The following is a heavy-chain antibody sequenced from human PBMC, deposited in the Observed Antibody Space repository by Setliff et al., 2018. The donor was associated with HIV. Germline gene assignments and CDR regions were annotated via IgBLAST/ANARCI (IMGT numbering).Heavy chain of an antibody. D-gene: IGHD2-21*02. CDR3: ARDLGGDDSRYWYFDV. Sequence: SVKVSCKASGGSFSRSAISWVRQAPGQGLEWMGGIIPMFDTANYAERLHGRVTMTADESTSTVYMELSRLRPEDTAVYYCARDLGGDDSRYWYFDVWGRGTLVTVSS. CDR1: GGSFSRSA. V-gene: IGHV1-69*13. J-gene: IGHJ2*01. CDR2: IIPMFDTA.